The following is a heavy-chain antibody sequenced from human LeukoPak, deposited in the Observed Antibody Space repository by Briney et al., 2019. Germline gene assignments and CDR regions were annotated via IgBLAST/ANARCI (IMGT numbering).Heavy chain of an antibody. J-gene: IGHJ4*02. D-gene: IGHD6-6*01. CDR3: ARNPRSSMDFDY. V-gene: IGHV3-48*01. CDR1: GFTFNTYT. Sequence: PGGSLRLSCAASGFTFNTYTMNWVRQAPGKGLEWVSYISSGGSTIYYADSVKGRFTISRDNAKNSLYLQMNSLRAEDTAVYYCARNPRSSMDFDYWGQGTLVTVAS. CDR2: ISSGGSTI.